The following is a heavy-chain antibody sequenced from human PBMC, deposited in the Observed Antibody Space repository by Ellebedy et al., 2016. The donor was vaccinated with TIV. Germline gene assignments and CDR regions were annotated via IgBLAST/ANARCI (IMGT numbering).Heavy chain of an antibody. J-gene: IGHJ4*02. V-gene: IGHV4-34*01. CDR3: ARGPSYDD. CDR2: INHRGST. CDR1: GGSFSGYY. Sequence: SETLSLTXAFYGGSFSGYYWSWIRQPPGKGLEWIGEINHRGSTNYNPSLKSRVTISAATSKYQFSLRLTSVTAADTAIYYCARGPSYDDWGQGTLVTVSS.